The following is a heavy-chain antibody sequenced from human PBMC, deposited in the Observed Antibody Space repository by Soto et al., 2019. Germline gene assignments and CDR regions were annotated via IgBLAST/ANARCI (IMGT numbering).Heavy chain of an antibody. Sequence: QVQLVQSGAEVKKPGSSVKVSCKASGGTFSLYAINWVRQARGEGLEWMGGIMPIFGTANYAQKFQGRVTIPADKSTSTAYMELSGLRSEDTAVYDCANPSSHDCSGGSCYSPNYYYGMDVW. CDR3: ANPSSHDCSGGSCYSPNYYYGMDV. D-gene: IGHD2-15*01. J-gene: IGHJ6*01. CDR1: GGTFSLYA. V-gene: IGHV1-69*06. CDR2: IMPIFGTA.